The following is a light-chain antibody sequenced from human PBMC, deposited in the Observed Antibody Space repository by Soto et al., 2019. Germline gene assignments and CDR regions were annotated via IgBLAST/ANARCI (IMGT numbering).Light chain of an antibody. J-gene: IGLJ1*01. CDR3: SSYSTSSGPSYV. CDR1: SSDVGGYNY. V-gene: IGLV2-14*03. Sequence: QSVLTQPASVSGSPGQSITISCSGTSSDVGGYNYVAWYQQHPGKVPKLMIYDVTNRPSGVSTRFSGSKSGYTASLTISGLQAEDEADYYCSSYSTSSGPSYVFGTGTKLTVL. CDR2: DVT.